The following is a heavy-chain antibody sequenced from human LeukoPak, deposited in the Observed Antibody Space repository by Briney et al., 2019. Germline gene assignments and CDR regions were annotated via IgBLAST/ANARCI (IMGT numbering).Heavy chain of an antibody. V-gene: IGHV3-23*01. CDR1: GFTFSSYA. CDR3: ARDAYYYDSGSFEFSPEY. CDR2: ISGSGGST. Sequence: HPGGSLRLSCAASGFTFSSYAMSWVRQAPGKGLEWVSAISGSGGSTYYADPVKGRFTISRDNSKNTLYLQMHSLRAEDTAVYYCARDAYYYDSGSFEFSPEYWGKGTMVTVSS. J-gene: IGHJ4*02. D-gene: IGHD3-10*01.